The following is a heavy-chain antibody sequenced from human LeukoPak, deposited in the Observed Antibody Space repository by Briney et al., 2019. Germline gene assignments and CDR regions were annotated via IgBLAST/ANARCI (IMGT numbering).Heavy chain of an antibody. Sequence: SETLSLTCTVSDGSISSYYWSWIRQPPGKGLEWIGYIYYSGSTNYNPSLKSRVTISVDTSKNQFSLKLSSVTAADTAVYYCARTYSSSWYALFDYWGQGTLVTVSS. J-gene: IGHJ4*02. CDR3: ARTYSSSWYALFDY. V-gene: IGHV4-59*01. D-gene: IGHD6-13*01. CDR1: DGSISSYY. CDR2: IYYSGST.